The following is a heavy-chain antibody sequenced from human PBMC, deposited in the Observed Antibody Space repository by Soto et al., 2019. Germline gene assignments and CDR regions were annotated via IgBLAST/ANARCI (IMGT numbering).Heavy chain of an antibody. CDR2: ISGSGGST. V-gene: IGHV3-23*01. D-gene: IGHD3-3*01. CDR1: GFTFSSYA. Sequence: GGSLRLSCAASGFTFSSYAMSWVRQAPGKGLEWVSAISGSGGSTYYADSVKGRFTISRDNSKNTLYLQMNSLRAEDTAVYYCAKDPIWSGYYTGNYFDYWGQGTLVTVSS. J-gene: IGHJ4*02. CDR3: AKDPIWSGYYTGNYFDY.